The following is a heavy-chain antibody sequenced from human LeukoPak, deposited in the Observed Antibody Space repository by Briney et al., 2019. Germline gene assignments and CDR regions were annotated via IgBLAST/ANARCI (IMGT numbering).Heavy chain of an antibody. CDR1: GFTFRSYW. CDR2: INQGGSVK. Sequence: PGGSLRLSCAASGFTFRSYWMSWVRQVPGKGLEWVANINQGGSVKYYVDSVKGRFTISRDDAKNSPHVQMNSLRDEDTAVYYCARVGYSGWNLEYWGQGTLVTVSS. D-gene: IGHD5-12*01. J-gene: IGHJ4*02. V-gene: IGHV3-7*01. CDR3: ARVGYSGWNLEY.